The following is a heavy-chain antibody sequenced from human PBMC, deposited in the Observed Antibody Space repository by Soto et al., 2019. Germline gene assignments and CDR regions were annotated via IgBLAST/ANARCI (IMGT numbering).Heavy chain of an antibody. Sequence: SEALSLTCTVSGGSISSGDYFWSWIRQSPGKGLEWIGYISSIGSTYYNPSLKSRVSVSRDTSKNQFSLKLSSVTTTDTAVYYCARGLVIRPYYYHGMDVWGQGTTVTVSS. CDR1: GGSISSGDYF. J-gene: IGHJ6*02. D-gene: IGHD3-9*01. CDR3: ARGLVIRPYYYHGMDV. V-gene: IGHV4-30-4*01. CDR2: ISSIGST.